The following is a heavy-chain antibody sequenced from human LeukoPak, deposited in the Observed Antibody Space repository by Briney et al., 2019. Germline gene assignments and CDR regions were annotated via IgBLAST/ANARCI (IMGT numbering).Heavy chain of an antibody. CDR3: ARDLRSYYGSGSYYIPGDY. V-gene: IGHV4-59*01. D-gene: IGHD3-10*01. CDR2: VYHSGNT. CDR1: GGSISNYY. J-gene: IGHJ4*02. Sequence: SETLSLTCTVSGGSISNYYWNWIRQPPGKRLEWIGSVYHSGNTNYNPSLGSRVTMSVDTSKNQFSLKLNSVTATDTAVYYCARDLRSYYGSGSYYIPGDYWGQGTLVTVSS.